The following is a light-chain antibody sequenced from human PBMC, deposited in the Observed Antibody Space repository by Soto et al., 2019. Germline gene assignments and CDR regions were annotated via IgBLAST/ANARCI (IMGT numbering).Light chain of an antibody. Sequence: LTQPPSVSGAPGQRVTISCTGSSSNIGAGYDVHWYQQLPGTAPKLLIYGNSNRPSGVPDRFSGSKSGTSASLAITGLQAEDEADYYCQSYDSSLRVFGTGTKVTVL. J-gene: IGLJ1*01. CDR2: GNS. CDR3: QSYDSSLRV. V-gene: IGLV1-40*01. CDR1: SSNIGAGYD.